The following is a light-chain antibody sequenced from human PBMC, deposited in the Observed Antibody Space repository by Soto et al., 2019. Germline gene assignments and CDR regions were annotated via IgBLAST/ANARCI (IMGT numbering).Light chain of an antibody. J-gene: IGLJ1*01. Sequence: QSVLTQPRSVSGSPGQSVTISCTGTSSDVGGRNYVSWYQQHPGKAPQLMIYDVTKRPSGVPDRFSGSKSGSTASLTISGLQAEDEADYYCCSYAGSYTYVFGTGTKVTVL. CDR1: SSDVGGRNY. CDR2: DVT. V-gene: IGLV2-11*01. CDR3: CSYAGSYTYV.